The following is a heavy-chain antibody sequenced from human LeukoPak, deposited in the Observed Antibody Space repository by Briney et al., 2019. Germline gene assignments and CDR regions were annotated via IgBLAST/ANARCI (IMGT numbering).Heavy chain of an antibody. CDR1: GYTFINYG. V-gene: IGHV1-18*04. CDR3: ARDKAGSQLRILDY. D-gene: IGHD3-10*01. CDR2: IGASDENT. J-gene: IGHJ4*02. Sequence: ASVKVSCKASGYTFINYGFSWVRQAPGQGLEWMGWIGASDENTYYVQKFQGRVTMTTDTPTGTAYMELRSLRSDDTAVYYCARDKAGSQLRILDYWGQGTLVTVSS.